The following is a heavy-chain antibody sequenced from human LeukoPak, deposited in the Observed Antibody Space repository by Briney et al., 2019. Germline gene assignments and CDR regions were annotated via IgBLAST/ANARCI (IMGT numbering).Heavy chain of an antibody. CDR2: IKQDGSET. Sequence: GGSMRLSCAASGFTFTNNFMSWVRQVPGKGLEWVANIKQDGSETTYADSVRGRFTIFRDNAKDSVYLQMNSLRAEDSATYYCVREGFYFFDFWGQGTLVTVSS. J-gene: IGHJ4*01. V-gene: IGHV3-7*01. CDR1: GFTFTNNF. CDR3: VREGFYFFDF.